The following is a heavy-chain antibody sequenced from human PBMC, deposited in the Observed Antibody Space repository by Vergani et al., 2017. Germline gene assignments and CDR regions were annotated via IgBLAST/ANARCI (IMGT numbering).Heavy chain of an antibody. CDR1: GYTFTSYG. CDR3: ARERKYDYVWGSYRRRGFDY. V-gene: IGHV1-18*01. D-gene: IGHD3-16*02. J-gene: IGHJ4*02. Sequence: QVQLVQSGAEVKKPGASVKVSCKASGYTFTSYGISWVRQAPGQGLEWMGWISAYNGNTNYAQKLQGRVTMTTDTSTSTAYMELRSLRSDDTAVYYCARERKYDYVWGSYRRRGFDYWGQGTLVTVSS. CDR2: ISAYNGNT.